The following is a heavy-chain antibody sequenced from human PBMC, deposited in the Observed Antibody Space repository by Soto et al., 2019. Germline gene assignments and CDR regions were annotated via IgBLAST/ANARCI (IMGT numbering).Heavy chain of an antibody. J-gene: IGHJ5*02. CDR3: TRGGSGALIASAGTGHWLAP. CDR2: IYNDGTYS. CDR1: GFIFKMYW. Sequence: GGSLRLSCAASGFIFKMYWMLWVRQSPGKVLVWISRIYNDGTYSDYADSVRCRFTISRDNVNDTLYLQMNNLSAEDSALYYCTRGGSGALIASAGTGHWLAPWGQGTLVTVSS. D-gene: IGHD6-13*01. V-gene: IGHV3-74*01.